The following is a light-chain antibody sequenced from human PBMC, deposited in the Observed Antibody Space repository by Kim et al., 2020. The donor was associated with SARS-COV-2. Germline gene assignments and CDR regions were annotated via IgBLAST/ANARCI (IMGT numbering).Light chain of an antibody. CDR1: QGISSY. CDR2: AAS. CDR3: QQLNTYPRT. Sequence: DIQLTQSPSFLSASVGDRVTITCRASQGISSYLAWYQQKPGTAPKLLIYAASTLQGGVPSRFSGSGSGTEFTLTISSLQPEDFATSYCQQLNTYPRTFGQGTKLEI. J-gene: IGKJ2*01. V-gene: IGKV1-9*01.